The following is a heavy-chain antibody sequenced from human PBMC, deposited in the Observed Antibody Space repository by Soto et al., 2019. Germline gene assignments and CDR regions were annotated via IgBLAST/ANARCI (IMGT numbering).Heavy chain of an antibody. CDR2: MYYSGST. D-gene: IGHD6-13*01. V-gene: IGHV4-39*01. Sequence: HLQLQESGPGLLKPSETLSLTCTVSGGSASINTYSWGWIRQSPVTGLQWIGSMYYSGSTYYNPSLRSRASISVDTSKNQLSLRLTSVTVADTATYYCARHDGTAGWGQGILVTVST. J-gene: IGHJ1*01. CDR3: ARHDGTAG. CDR1: GGSASINTYS.